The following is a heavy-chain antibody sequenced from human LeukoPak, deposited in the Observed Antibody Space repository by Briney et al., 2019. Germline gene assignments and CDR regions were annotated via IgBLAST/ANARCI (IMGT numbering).Heavy chain of an antibody. CDR1: GFTFSSYG. Sequence: GGSLRLSCAASGFTFSSYGMHWVRQAPGKGLEWVAVIWYDGSNKYYADSVKGRFTISRDNSKNTLYLQMNSLRAEDTAVYYCAGDCSGGSCYGWSAFDIWGQGTMVTVSS. D-gene: IGHD2-15*01. CDR3: AGDCSGGSCYGWSAFDI. J-gene: IGHJ3*02. V-gene: IGHV3-33*01. CDR2: IWYDGSNK.